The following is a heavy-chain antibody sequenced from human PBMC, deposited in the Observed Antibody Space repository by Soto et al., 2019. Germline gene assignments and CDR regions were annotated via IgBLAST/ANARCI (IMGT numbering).Heavy chain of an antibody. CDR3: AREEGGYSGYDSDYYYGMDV. CDR2: INAGNGNT. D-gene: IGHD5-12*01. V-gene: IGHV1-3*01. CDR1: GYTFTSYG. Sequence: GASVKVSCKASGYTFTSYGMNWVRQAPGRGLEWMGWINAGNGNTKYSQKFQGRVTITRDTSASTAYMELSSLRSEDTAVYYCAREEGGYSGYDSDYYYGMDVWGQGTTVTVSS. J-gene: IGHJ6*02.